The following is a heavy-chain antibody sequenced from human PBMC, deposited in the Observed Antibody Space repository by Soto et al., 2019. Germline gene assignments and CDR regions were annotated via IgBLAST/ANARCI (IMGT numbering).Heavy chain of an antibody. CDR3: ARDAALPGAHCTGGSCPYYYGMDV. D-gene: IGHD2-15*01. CDR1: RGTFSSYA. Sequence: SVKVSCKASRGTFSSYAISWVRQAPGQGLEWMGGIIPIFGTANYAQKFQGRVTITADESTSTAYMELSSLRSEDTAVYYCARDAALPGAHCTGGSCPYYYGMDVWGQGTTVTVSS. V-gene: IGHV1-69*13. J-gene: IGHJ6*02. CDR2: IIPIFGTA.